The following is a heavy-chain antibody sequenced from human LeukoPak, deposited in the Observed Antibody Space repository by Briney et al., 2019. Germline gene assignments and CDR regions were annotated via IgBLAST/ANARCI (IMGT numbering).Heavy chain of an antibody. Sequence: GGSLRLSCAASGFTFSSYAMHWVRQAPGKGLEWVAGISYDGSNKYYADSVEGRFTISRDNSKNTLYLQMNSLRAEDTAVYYCARDFEYCSGGSCYRGPRSGYAFDIWGQGTMVTVSS. V-gene: IGHV3-30-3*01. D-gene: IGHD2-15*01. CDR3: ARDFEYCSGGSCYRGPRSGYAFDI. CDR2: ISYDGSNK. J-gene: IGHJ3*02. CDR1: GFTFSSYA.